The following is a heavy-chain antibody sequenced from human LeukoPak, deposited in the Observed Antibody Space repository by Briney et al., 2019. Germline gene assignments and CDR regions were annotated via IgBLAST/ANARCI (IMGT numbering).Heavy chain of an antibody. V-gene: IGHV3-30*03. J-gene: IGHJ4*02. D-gene: IGHD6-19*01. CDR3: VLTRGSGIAVASNFDY. CDR2: ISYDGSNK. CDR1: GFTFSSYG. Sequence: PGGSLLLSCAASGFTFSSYGMHWVRPAPGKGLEWVAVISYDGSNKYYADSVKGRFTISRDNSKNTLYLQMNSLRAEDTAVYYCVLTRGSGIAVASNFDYWGQGTLVTVSS.